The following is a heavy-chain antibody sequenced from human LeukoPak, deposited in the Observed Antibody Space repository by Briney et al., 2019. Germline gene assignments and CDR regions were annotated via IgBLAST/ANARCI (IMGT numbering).Heavy chain of an antibody. CDR1: GFTFSSYE. Sequence: AGGSLSLSCAASGFTFSSYEMNWVRQAPGKGLEWVSYISSSGSTIYYADSVKGRFTISRDNAKNSLYLQMNSLRAEDTAVYYRARDHYYDKAFDIWGQGTMVTVSS. V-gene: IGHV3-48*03. J-gene: IGHJ3*02. D-gene: IGHD3-22*01. CDR3: ARDHYYDKAFDI. CDR2: ISSSGSTI.